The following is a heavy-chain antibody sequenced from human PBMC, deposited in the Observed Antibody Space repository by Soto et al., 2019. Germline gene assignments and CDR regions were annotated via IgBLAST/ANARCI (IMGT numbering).Heavy chain of an antibody. D-gene: IGHD2-15*01. CDR3: ARGPGGPDGPGDY. J-gene: IGHJ4*02. Sequence: QVQLVQSGAEVKKPGASVKVSCKASGYTFTSYAMHWVRQAPGQRLEWMGWINAGNGNTKYSQKFQGRVTIIRDTSASTAYMELSSPRSEDTAVYYCARGPGGPDGPGDYWGQGTLVTVSS. CDR1: GYTFTSYA. V-gene: IGHV1-3*01. CDR2: INAGNGNT.